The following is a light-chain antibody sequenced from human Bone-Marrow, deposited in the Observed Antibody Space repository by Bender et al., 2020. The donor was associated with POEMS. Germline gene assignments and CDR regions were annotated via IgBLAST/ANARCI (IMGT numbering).Light chain of an antibody. CDR3: CSYTTRSTLI. Sequence: QSALSQPASVSGSPGQSITISCSGTNSDIGDSDYVSWYQQHPGNAPKLMIYDVISRPSGVSHRFSGSKSGSTASLTISGLQAKDEADYFCCSYTTRSTLIFGTGTKVTVL. CDR2: DVI. CDR1: NSDIGDSDY. V-gene: IGLV2-14*03. J-gene: IGLJ1*01.